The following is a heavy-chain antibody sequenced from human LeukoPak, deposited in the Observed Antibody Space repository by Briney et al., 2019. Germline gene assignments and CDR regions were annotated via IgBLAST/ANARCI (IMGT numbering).Heavy chain of an antibody. CDR2: IIPIFGTA. D-gene: IGHD5-18*01. J-gene: IGHJ4*02. CDR3: ARVAQLWLRVWEYYFDY. Sequence: ASVKVSCKASGGTFSSYAISWVRQAPGQGLEWMGGIIPIFGTANYAQKFQGRVTITADESTSTAYMELSSLRSEDTAVYYCARVAQLWLRVWEYYFDYWGQGTLVTVSS. V-gene: IGHV1-69*13. CDR1: GGTFSSYA.